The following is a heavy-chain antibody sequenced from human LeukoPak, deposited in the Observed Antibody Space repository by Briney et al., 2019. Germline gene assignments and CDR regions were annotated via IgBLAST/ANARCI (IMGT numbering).Heavy chain of an antibody. CDR3: ARGLSYCGGDCYSAGNWFDP. V-gene: IGHV1-69*04. J-gene: IGHJ5*02. Sequence: GASVKVSCKASGGTFSSYAISWVRQARGQGLEWVGRIIPIVGIANYAQKFQGRVTITADKSTSTAYMELSSLRSEDTAVYYCARGLSYCGGDCYSAGNWFDPWGQGTLVTVSS. CDR1: GGTFSSYA. CDR2: IIPIVGIA. D-gene: IGHD2-21*02.